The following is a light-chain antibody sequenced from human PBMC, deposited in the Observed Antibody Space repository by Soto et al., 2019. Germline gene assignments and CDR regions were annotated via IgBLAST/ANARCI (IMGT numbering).Light chain of an antibody. J-gene: IGKJ1*01. CDR1: ESVSIY. CDR3: QQRSNWPWRT. V-gene: IGKV3-11*01. CDR2: DAS. Sequence: EIVLTQSPATLSLSPGESATLSCRASESVSIYISWYQQKPAQAPRLLIYDASNRATGIPTRFSGSGSGTDFSLTISSLEPEDFAVYYGQQRSNWPWRTFGQGTRVELK.